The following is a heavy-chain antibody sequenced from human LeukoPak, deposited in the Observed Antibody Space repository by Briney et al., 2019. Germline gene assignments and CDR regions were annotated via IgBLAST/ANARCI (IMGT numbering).Heavy chain of an antibody. CDR1: GGSINSNTYY. Sequence: TSETLSLTCTVSGGSINSNTYYWGWIRQPPGKGLEWIGSVYYSGSTYYNPSLKSRVTLSVDTSKNKFSLKLRSVTAADTAVYYCARGGSNRYYYDSSGPGYYWGQGTLVTVSS. CDR3: ARGGSNRYYYDSSGPGYY. J-gene: IGHJ4*02. D-gene: IGHD3-22*01. V-gene: IGHV4-39*07. CDR2: VYYSGST.